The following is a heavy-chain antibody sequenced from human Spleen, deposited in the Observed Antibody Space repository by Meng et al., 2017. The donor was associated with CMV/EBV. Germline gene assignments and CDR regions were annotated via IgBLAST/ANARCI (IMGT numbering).Heavy chain of an antibody. V-gene: IGHV1-2*02. CDR1: GYTFTANY. J-gene: IGHJ2*01. Sequence: DSVKVYCKASGYTFTANYIHWVRQAPGQGLEWLGWINPSNGATNSAQNLQGRVTMTRDTSISTAYMELSSLRSDDTAVYYCARDLSSPGFDLWGRGTLVTVSS. CDR3: ARDLSSPGFDL. D-gene: IGHD6-6*01. CDR2: INPSNGAT.